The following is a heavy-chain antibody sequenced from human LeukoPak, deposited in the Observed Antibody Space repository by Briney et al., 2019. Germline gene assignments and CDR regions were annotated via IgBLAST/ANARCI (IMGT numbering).Heavy chain of an antibody. V-gene: IGHV3-43*02. CDR1: GFTFSTYV. CDR2: ISGDGVST. J-gene: IGHJ4*02. CDR3: AIESGKFDY. Sequence: PGGSLRLSCSASGFTFSTYVMHWVRQAPGKGLEWVSLISGDGVSTFYADSVKGRYSISRDNSKNSLSLEMNSLRTEDTAMYYFAIESGKFDYWGQGTLVAVSS.